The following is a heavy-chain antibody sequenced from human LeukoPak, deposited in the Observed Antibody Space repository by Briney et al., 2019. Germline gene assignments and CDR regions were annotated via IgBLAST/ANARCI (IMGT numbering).Heavy chain of an antibody. V-gene: IGHV1-69*04. Sequence: GSSVKVSCKASGGTFSSYAISWVRQAPGQGLEWMGRIIPILGIANYAQKFQGRVTITADKSTSTAHMELSSLRSEDTAVYYCARGSAGIFWFDPWGQGTLVTVSS. CDR3: ARGSAGIFWFDP. CDR1: GGTFSSYA. D-gene: IGHD6-13*01. CDR2: IIPILGIA. J-gene: IGHJ5*02.